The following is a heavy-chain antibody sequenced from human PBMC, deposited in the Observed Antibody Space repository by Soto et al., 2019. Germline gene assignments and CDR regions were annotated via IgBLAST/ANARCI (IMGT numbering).Heavy chain of an antibody. CDR2: IYYSGST. CDR1: GGSISSYY. CDR3: AREGGGYDSFAWFDP. Sequence: SETLSLTCTVSGGSISSYYWSWIRQPPGKGLEWIGYIYYSGSTNYNPSLKSRITISVDTSKNQFSLKLSSVTAADTAVYYWAREGGGYDSFAWFDPGGQGTLVTVSS. V-gene: IGHV4-59*01. D-gene: IGHD5-12*01. J-gene: IGHJ5*02.